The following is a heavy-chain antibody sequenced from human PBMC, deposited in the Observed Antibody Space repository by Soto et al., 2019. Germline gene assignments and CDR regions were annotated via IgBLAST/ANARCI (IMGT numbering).Heavy chain of an antibody. CDR1: GFTFSNAW. CDR2: IKRITDGGTT. V-gene: IGHV3-15*01. CDR3: TATVMDSSFDY. Sequence: EVQLVESGGGLVKPGGSLRLSCAASGFTFSNAWMSWVRQAPGKGLEWVGRIKRITDGGTTDYAAPMKGRFTISRDDSKNTLYLQMNSLKTEDPAVYYCTATVMDSSFDYWGQGTLVTVSS. D-gene: IGHD5-18*01. J-gene: IGHJ4*02.